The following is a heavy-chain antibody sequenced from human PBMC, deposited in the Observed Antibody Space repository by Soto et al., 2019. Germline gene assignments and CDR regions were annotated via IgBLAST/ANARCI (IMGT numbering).Heavy chain of an antibody. CDR1: GGTFSSYA. Sequence: QVQLVQSGAEVKKPGSSVKVSCKASGGTFSSYAISWVRQAPGQGLEWMGGIIPIFGTANYAQKFQGRVTITADESTSTGYMELSSLRSEDTAVYYCARGFGPDWGSMASYFDYWGQGTLVTVSS. J-gene: IGHJ4*02. CDR3: ARGFGPDWGSMASYFDY. CDR2: IIPIFGTA. D-gene: IGHD3-16*01. V-gene: IGHV1-69*12.